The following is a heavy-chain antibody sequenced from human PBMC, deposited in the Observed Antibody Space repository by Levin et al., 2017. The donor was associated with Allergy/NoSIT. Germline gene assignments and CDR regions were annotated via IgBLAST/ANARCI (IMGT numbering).Heavy chain of an antibody. D-gene: IGHD6-19*01. CDR3: AKDRIAVAGTGDDAFDI. Sequence: SLKISCAASGFTFDDYAMHWVRQAPGKGLEWVSGISWNSGSIGYADSVKGRFTISRDNAKNSLYLQMNSLRAEDTALYYCAKDRIAVAGTGDDAFDIWGQGTMVTVSS. V-gene: IGHV3-9*01. CDR2: ISWNSGSI. CDR1: GFTFDDYA. J-gene: IGHJ3*02.